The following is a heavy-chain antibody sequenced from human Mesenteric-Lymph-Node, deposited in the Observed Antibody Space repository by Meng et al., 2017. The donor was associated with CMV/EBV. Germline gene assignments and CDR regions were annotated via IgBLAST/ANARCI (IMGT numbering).Heavy chain of an antibody. CDR1: GLTLSSYG. CDR2: TQFDGTKT. CDR3: AKADTYDPLDY. D-gene: IGHD3-3*01. V-gene: IGHV3-30*02. Sequence: GGSLRLSCAASGLTLSSYGIHWVRQAPGTGLEWVAFTQFDGTKTYYTESVRGRFTVSRDNPYNMVYLQMNSLRPEDTAVYYCAKADTYDPLDYWGQGTPVTVSS. J-gene: IGHJ4*02.